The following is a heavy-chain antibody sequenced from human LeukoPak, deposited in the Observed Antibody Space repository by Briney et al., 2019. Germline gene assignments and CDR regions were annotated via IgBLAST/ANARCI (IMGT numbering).Heavy chain of an antibody. CDR2: IYYSGST. Sequence: SETLSLTCTVSGGSISSSSYYWGWIRQPPGKGLEWIGSIYYSGSTYYNPSLKSRVTISVDTSKNQFSLKLSSVTAADTAVYYCARGPQKKRVVIRYWFDPRGQGTLVTVSS. J-gene: IGHJ5*02. V-gene: IGHV4-39*07. CDR1: GGSISSSSYY. CDR3: ARGPQKKRVVIRYWFDP. D-gene: IGHD3-3*01.